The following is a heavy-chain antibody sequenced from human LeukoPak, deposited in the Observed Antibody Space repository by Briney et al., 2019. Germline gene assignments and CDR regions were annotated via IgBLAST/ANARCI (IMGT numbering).Heavy chain of an antibody. CDR1: GYSISSGHY. D-gene: IGHD3-10*01. CDR2: IYYSGGT. V-gene: IGHV4-38-2*02. Sequence: SETLSLTCTVSGYSISSGHYWGWIRQPPGKGLEWIGSIYYSGGTDYNPSLKSRVTISIDTSKNQFSLKLSSVTAADTAVYYCARAPTYGPGSSFDYWGQGTLVTVSS. CDR3: ARAPTYGPGSSFDY. J-gene: IGHJ4*02.